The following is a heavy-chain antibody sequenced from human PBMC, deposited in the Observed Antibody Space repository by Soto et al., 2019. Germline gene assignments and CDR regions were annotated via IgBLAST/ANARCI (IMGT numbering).Heavy chain of an antibody. Sequence: SYSMSLTCTACGGRVSSCSYYGSWNRQPPGKGLEWIGYIYYSGSTNYNPSLKSRVTISVDTSKNQFSLKLSSVTAADTAVYYCARGYSRSWYYGLGFRGQRTLVTVYS. D-gene: IGHD6-13*01. CDR2: IYYSGST. J-gene: IGHJ4*02. CDR1: GGRVSSCSYY. CDR3: ARGYSRSWYYGLGF. V-gene: IGHV4-61*01.